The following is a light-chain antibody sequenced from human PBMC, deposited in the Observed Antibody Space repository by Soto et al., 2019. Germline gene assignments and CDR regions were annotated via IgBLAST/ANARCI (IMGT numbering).Light chain of an antibody. CDR1: SSDVGAYNF. CDR2: DVS. CDR3: CSYAGSYTLV. J-gene: IGLJ3*02. Sequence: QSVLTQPRSVSGSPGQSVTISCTGTSSDVGAYNFVSWYQQHPGRVPKLMIYDVSRRPSGVPDRFSGSKSGNMASLTISGLQADDEADYYCCSYAGSYTLVFGGGTKVTVL. V-gene: IGLV2-11*01.